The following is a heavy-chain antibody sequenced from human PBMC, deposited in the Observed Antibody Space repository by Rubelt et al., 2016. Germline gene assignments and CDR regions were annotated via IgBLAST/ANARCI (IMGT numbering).Heavy chain of an antibody. Sequence: VQLVESGGGVVQPGRSLRLSCAASGFTFSSYGMHWVRQAPGKGLEWVSSISSSSRYISYADSVKGRFSISRDNAKNSLYLQSNSLRAEDTAGYYCARDYYGDYYFDYWGQGTLVTVSS. V-gene: IGHV3-21*01. CDR3: ARDYYGDYYFDY. CDR1: GFTFSSYG. D-gene: IGHD4-17*01. J-gene: IGHJ4*02. CDR2: ISSSSRYI.